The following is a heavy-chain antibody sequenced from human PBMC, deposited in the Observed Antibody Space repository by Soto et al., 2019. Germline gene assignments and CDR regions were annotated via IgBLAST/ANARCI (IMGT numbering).Heavy chain of an antibody. CDR1: GFTVSSNY. CDR2: IYSGGST. V-gene: IGHV3-66*01. Sequence: PGGSLSLSCAASGFTVSSNYMSWVRQAPGKGLEWVSVIYSGGSTYYADSVKGRFAISRDNANNTLHLQMSSLRAEDTAVYYCARGSGFQAGVHGYWGQGTLVTVSS. CDR3: ARGSGFQAGVHGY. J-gene: IGHJ4*02. D-gene: IGHD6-25*01.